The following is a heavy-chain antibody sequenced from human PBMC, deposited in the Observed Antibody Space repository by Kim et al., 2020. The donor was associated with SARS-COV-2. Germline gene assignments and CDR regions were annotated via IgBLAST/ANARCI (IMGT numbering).Heavy chain of an antibody. CDR1: GYTFTGYY. D-gene: IGHD2-15*01. V-gene: IGHV1-2*02. CDR3: ARVIPRAAYCSGGSCYSRFDP. J-gene: IGHJ5*02. Sequence: ASVKVSCKASGYTFTGYYMHWVRQAPGQGLEWMGWINPNSGGTNYAQKFQGRVTMTRDTSISTAYMELSRLRSDDTAVYYCARVIPRAAYCSGGSCYSRFDPWGQGTLVTVSS. CDR2: INPNSGGT.